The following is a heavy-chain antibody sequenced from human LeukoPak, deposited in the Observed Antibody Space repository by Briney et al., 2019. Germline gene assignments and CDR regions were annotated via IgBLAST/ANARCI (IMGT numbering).Heavy chain of an antibody. V-gene: IGHV3-20*04. CDR1: GFTFDDYG. CDR3: ARDRPEQQWLVYHDY. J-gene: IGHJ4*02. D-gene: IGHD6-19*01. CDR2: INWNGASI. Sequence: PGGSLRLSCAASGFTFDDYGMSWVRQAPGKGLEWVAGINWNGASIGYADSVKGRFTISRDSAKKSLYLQMNSLRAEDTAVYYCARDRPEQQWLVYHDYWGQGTLVTVSS.